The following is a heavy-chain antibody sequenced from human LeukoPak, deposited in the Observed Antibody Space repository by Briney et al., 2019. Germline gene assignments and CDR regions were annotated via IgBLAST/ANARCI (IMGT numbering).Heavy chain of an antibody. V-gene: IGHV1-2*02. J-gene: IGHJ6*03. CDR2: INPNSGGT. CDR3: ARDARSGGYYYYMDV. CDR1: GHTFTGYY. D-gene: IGHD4-17*01. Sequence: ASVKVSCKASGHTFTGYYMHWVRQAPGQGLEWMGWINPNSGGTNYAQKFQGRVTMTRDTSISTAYMELSRLRSDDTAVYYCARDARSGGYYYYMDVWGKGTTVTVSS.